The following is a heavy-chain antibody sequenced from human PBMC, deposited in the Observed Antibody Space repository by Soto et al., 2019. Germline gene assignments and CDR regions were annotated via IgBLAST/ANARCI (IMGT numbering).Heavy chain of an antibody. Sequence: EAQLVESGGGLVQPGGSLRLSCAASGFTFSNYEMHWVRQAPGKGLEYVSGISNNGAHTDYAKSVKGRFTISRDNSENTLYLQRGSLRAEDMALYYCARRGYGSRWPNVDMDVWGKGTTVTVSS. D-gene: IGHD6-13*01. CDR1: GFTFSNYE. J-gene: IGHJ6*03. V-gene: IGHV3-64*01. CDR3: ARRGYGSRWPNVDMDV. CDR2: ISNNGAHT.